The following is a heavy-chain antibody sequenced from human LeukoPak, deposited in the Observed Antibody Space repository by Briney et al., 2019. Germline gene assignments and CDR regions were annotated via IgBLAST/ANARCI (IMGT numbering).Heavy chain of an antibody. V-gene: IGHV3-23*01. J-gene: IGHJ4*02. Sequence: GGSLRLSCAASGFTFSSYAMGWVRQAPGKGLEWVSVISGSGGSTYYADSVKGRFTISRDNSQHTLYLQMNSLRAEDSAVYYCAKDWAGSDRRYYFDYWGQGTLVTVSS. D-gene: IGHD3-22*01. CDR1: GFTFSSYA. CDR3: AKDWAGSDRRYYFDY. CDR2: ISGSGGST.